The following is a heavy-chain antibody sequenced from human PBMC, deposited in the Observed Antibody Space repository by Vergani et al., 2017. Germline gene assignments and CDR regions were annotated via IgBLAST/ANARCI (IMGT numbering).Heavy chain of an antibody. CDR1: GFTFSSYA. V-gene: IGHV3-23*01. J-gene: IGHJ6*02. CDR3: ARQLRRMVRRSRQKNYYYYGMDV. Sequence: EVQLLESGGGLVQPGGSLRLSCAASGFTFSSYAMSWVRQAPGKGLEWVSAISGSGGSTYYADSVKGRFTISRDNSKNTLYLQMNSLRAEDTAVYYCARQLRRMVRRSRQKNYYYYGMDVWGQWTTVTVSS. CDR2: ISGSGGST. D-gene: IGHD3-10*01.